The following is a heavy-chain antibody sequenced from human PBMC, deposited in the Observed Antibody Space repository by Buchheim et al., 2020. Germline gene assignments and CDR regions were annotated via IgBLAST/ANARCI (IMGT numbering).Heavy chain of an antibody. J-gene: IGHJ2*01. Sequence: EVQLVEYGGGLVQPGGSLRLSCAASGFTFSSQSMNWVRQAPGKGLEWVSYISSSSNTIYDADSVKGRFTIYRDNAKNSLYSQMNNLRDEDTAVYYCARDGHSYGYWYFDLWGRGTL. CDR2: ISSSSNTI. CDR3: ARDGHSYGYWYFDL. V-gene: IGHV3-48*02. D-gene: IGHD5-18*01. CDR1: GFTFSSQS.